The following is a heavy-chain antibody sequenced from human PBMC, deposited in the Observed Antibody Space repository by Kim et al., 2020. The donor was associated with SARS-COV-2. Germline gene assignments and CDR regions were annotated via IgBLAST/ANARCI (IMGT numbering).Heavy chain of an antibody. CDR1: GFTFDDYA. CDR3: AKEYSSSWYRGFYYYGMDV. J-gene: IGHJ6*02. D-gene: IGHD6-13*01. V-gene: IGHV3-9*01. Sequence: GVSLRLSCAASGFTFDDYAMHWVRQAPGKGLEWVSGISWNSGSIGYADSVKGRFTISRDNAKNSLYLRMNSLRAEDTALYYCAKEYSSSWYRGFYYYGMDVWGLRTTVAVSS. CDR2: ISWNSGSI.